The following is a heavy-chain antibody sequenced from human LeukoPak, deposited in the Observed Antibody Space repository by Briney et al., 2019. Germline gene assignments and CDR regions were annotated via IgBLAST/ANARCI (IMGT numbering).Heavy chain of an antibody. CDR1: GGSISSASYY. CDR3: V. V-gene: IGHV4-61*10. J-gene: IGHJ6*03. Sequence: SETLSLTCTVSGGSISSASYYWSWIRQPAGKGLEWIGYIYYSGSTNYNPSLKSRVTISVDTSKNQFSLNRISVTAADTAYYMDVWGKRTTVTGSS. CDR2: IYYSGST.